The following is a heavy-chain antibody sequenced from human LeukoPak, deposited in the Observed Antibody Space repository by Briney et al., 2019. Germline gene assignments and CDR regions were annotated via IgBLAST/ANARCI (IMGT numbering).Heavy chain of an antibody. CDR2: ISHDGLNK. D-gene: IGHD4-17*01. CDR1: GFTFSSFG. V-gene: IGHV3-30*18. CDR3: AKDPNGDYVGAFDS. Sequence: PGGSLKLSCAASGFTFSSFGMHWVRQAPGKGLEWMALISHDGLNKYYADSMKGRFTISRDNSKSTLYLQMNSLRAEDTAIYYCAKDPNGDYVGAFDSWGQGTMVTVSS. J-gene: IGHJ3*02.